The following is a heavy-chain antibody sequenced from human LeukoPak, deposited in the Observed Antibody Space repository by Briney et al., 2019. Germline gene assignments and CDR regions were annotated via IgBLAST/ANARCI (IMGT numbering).Heavy chain of an antibody. CDR2: INPNSGGT. Sequence: GASVKVSCKASGYTFTGYHMHWVRQAPGQGLEWMGWINPNSGGTNYAQKFQGRVTMTRDTSISTAYMELSRLRSDDTAVYDCARVITIFGVVPGDYWGQGTLVTVSS. D-gene: IGHD3-3*01. J-gene: IGHJ4*02. CDR3: ARVITIFGVVPGDY. CDR1: GYTFTGYH. V-gene: IGHV1-2*02.